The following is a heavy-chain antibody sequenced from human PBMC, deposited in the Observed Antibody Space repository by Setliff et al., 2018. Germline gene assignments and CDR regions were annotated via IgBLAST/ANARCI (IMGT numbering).Heavy chain of an antibody. CDR2: LHTSGSI. V-gene: IGHV4-61*02. Sequence: SETLSLTCTVSGGSISSGTYYWSWIRQPAGKGLEWIGRLHTSGSIDYNPSLKSRVTISVDTSKNQFSLRLRSVTAADTAVYFCARDNTMVGATDYWGQGALVTAPQ. CDR1: GGSISSGTYY. D-gene: IGHD1-26*01. J-gene: IGHJ4*02. CDR3: ARDNTMVGATDY.